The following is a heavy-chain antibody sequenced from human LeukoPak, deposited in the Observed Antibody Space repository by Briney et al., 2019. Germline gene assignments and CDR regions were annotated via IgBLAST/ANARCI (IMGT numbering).Heavy chain of an antibody. CDR1: GGSISSSSYY. V-gene: IGHV4-39*07. D-gene: IGHD4-17*01. Sequence: PSETLSLTCTVSGGSISSSSYYWGWIRQPPGKGLEWIGSIYYSGSTYYNPSLKSRVTMSVDTSKNQFSLKLSSVTAADTAVHYCARDGTTTVTPHYFDYWGQGTLVTVSS. CDR2: IYYSGST. CDR3: ARDGTTTVTPHYFDY. J-gene: IGHJ4*02.